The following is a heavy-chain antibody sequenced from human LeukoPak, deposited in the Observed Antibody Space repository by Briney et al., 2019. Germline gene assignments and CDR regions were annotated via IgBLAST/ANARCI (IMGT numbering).Heavy chain of an antibody. CDR3: AKAAGYSSSSPFDY. CDR1: GFTFDDYA. Sequence: GRSLRLSCAASGFTFDDYAMHWVRQAPGKGLEWVSGISWNSGSIGYADSVKGRFTISRGNAKNSLYLQMNSLRAEDTALYYCAKAAGYSSSSPFDYWGQGTLVTVSS. J-gene: IGHJ4*02. CDR2: ISWNSGSI. D-gene: IGHD6-6*01. V-gene: IGHV3-9*01.